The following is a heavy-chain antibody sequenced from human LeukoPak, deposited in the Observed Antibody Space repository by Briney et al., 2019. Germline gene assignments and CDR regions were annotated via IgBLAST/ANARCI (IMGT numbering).Heavy chain of an antibody. V-gene: IGHV3-53*01. D-gene: IGHD6-13*01. CDR2: IYSGGNT. CDR3: ARESPVAATGRSWFDS. CDR1: GFTVSSNY. J-gene: IGHJ5*01. Sequence: GGSLRLSCTASGFTVSSNYMSWVRQAPGKGLEWVSVIYSGGNTYYADSVRGRFTISRDNSKNTVFLQMNSLRADDTAVYYCARESPVAATGRSWFDSWGQGTLVTVSS.